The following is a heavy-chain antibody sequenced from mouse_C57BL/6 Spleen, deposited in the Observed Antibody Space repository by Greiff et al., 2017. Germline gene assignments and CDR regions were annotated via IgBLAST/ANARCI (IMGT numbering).Heavy chain of an antibody. J-gene: IGHJ1*03. Sequence: QVQLQQPGTELVKPGASVKLSCKASGYTFTSYWMHWVKQRPGQGLEWIGNINPSNGGTNYNEKFKSKATLTVDKSSSTAYMQLSSLTSEDSAVYYCARGGLYYSNYGGYFDVWGTGTTVTVSS. CDR3: ARGGLYYSNYGGYFDV. CDR2: INPSNGGT. CDR1: GYTFTSYW. D-gene: IGHD2-5*01. V-gene: IGHV1-53*01.